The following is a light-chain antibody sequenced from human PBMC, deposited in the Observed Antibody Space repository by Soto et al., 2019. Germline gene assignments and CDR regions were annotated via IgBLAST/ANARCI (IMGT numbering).Light chain of an antibody. V-gene: IGLV2-8*01. CDR2: EVV. Sequence: QSVLTQPPSASGSPGQSVTISCTGTMNDIGVYDFVSWYQHHPGKAPRLIIYEVVQRPSGVPDRFSGSKSGNTASLTVSGLQAADEADYFCKSYAGSNTYVFGSGTKVTVL. CDR3: KSYAGSNTYV. CDR1: MNDIGVYDF. J-gene: IGLJ1*01.